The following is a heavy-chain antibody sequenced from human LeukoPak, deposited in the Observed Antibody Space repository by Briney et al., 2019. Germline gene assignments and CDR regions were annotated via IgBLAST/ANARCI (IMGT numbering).Heavy chain of an antibody. Sequence: ASVKVSCKASGYILTSYDINWVRQATGQGLEWMGWMNPNSGNTGYAQKFQGRVTMTRNTSISTAYMELSSLRSEDTAVYYCASSMYDFWSGYYYYYYGMDVWGQGTTVTVSS. CDR3: ASSMYDFWSGYYYYYYGMDV. D-gene: IGHD3-3*01. CDR1: GYILTSYD. CDR2: MNPNSGNT. V-gene: IGHV1-8*01. J-gene: IGHJ6*02.